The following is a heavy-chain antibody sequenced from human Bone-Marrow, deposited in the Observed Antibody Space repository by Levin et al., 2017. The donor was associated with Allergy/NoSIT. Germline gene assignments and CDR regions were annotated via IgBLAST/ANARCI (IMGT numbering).Heavy chain of an antibody. D-gene: IGHD5-12*01. J-gene: IGHJ4*02. CDR3: VKDLWRYTGYETDY. V-gene: IGHV3-30*18. CDR1: GFTFSHYG. Sequence: GESLKISCAASGFTFSHYGMHWVRQAPGKGLEWVAVISYDGRIIHYADSVKGRFAISRDNSNSTLYLQMSSLRSEDTAVYFCVKDLWRYTGYETDYWGQGTLVTVSS. CDR2: ISYDGRII.